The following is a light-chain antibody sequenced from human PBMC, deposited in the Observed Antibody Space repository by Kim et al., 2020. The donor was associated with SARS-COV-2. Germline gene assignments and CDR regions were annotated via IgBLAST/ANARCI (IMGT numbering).Light chain of an antibody. V-gene: IGLV3-1*01. CDR3: QAWDSSTYV. CDR1: KLGDKD. Sequence: SDSPGQTAGISWSGNKLGDKDACWYQQKSGQSPVLGIYQDSKRPSGIPERFSGSNSGNTATLTIRGTQAMDEDDYYWQAWDSSTYVFGTGTKVTDL. CDR2: QDS. J-gene: IGLJ1*01.